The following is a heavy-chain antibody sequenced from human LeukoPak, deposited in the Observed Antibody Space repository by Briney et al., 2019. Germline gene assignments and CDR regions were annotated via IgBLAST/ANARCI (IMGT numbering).Heavy chain of an antibody. CDR2: INPSGGST. V-gene: IGHV1-46*01. CDR3: ARERDPPLNWNDVAY. J-gene: IGHJ4*02. Sequence: EASVKVSCKASGYTFTSYYMHWVRQAPGQGLEWMGIINPSGGSTSYAQKFQGRVTVTRDMSTSTVYMELSSLRSEDTAVYYCARERDPPLNWNDVAYWGQGTLVTVSS. D-gene: IGHD1-1*01. CDR1: GYTFTSYY.